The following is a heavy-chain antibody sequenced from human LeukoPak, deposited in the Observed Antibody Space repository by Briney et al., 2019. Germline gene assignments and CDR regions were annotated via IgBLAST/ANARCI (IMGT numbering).Heavy chain of an antibody. Sequence: SQTLSLTCTVSGGSISSGSYYWSWIRQPAGKGLEWIGRIYTSGSTNYNPSLNSRVTLSVDTSKNQFSLKLSSVTAADTAVYYCARDPSNSGSYQIFDYWGQGTLVTVSS. D-gene: IGHD1-26*01. CDR1: GGSISSGSYY. CDR3: ARDPSNSGSYQIFDY. V-gene: IGHV4-61*02. J-gene: IGHJ4*02. CDR2: IYTSGST.